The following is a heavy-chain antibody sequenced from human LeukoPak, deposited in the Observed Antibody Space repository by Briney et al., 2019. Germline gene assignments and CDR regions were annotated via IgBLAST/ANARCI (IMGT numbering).Heavy chain of an antibody. CDR3: AKPVDLWGSYRYELDY. J-gene: IGHJ4*02. D-gene: IGHD3-16*02. CDR2: ISYDGSNK. CDR1: GFSFSNYG. V-gene: IGHV3-30*18. Sequence: GGSLRLSCAASGFSFSNYGMHWVRKAPGKGLEWVAVISYDGSNKYYADSVKGRFTISRDNSKNTLYLQMNSLRAEDTAVYYCAKPVDLWGSYRYELDYWGQGTLVTVSS.